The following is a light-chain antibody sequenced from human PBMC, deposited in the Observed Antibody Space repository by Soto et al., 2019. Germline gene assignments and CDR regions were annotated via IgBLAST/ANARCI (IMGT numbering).Light chain of an antibody. Sequence: QSVLTQPRSVSGSPGQSVTISCTGTSSDVGGYNYVSWYQQHPGKAPKLMIYDVSKRPSGVPDRFSGSKSANTASLTISGLQAEYEADYYCCSYAGSYTWEFGGGTKLTVL. CDR1: SSDVGGYNY. J-gene: IGLJ2*01. V-gene: IGLV2-11*01. CDR2: DVS. CDR3: CSYAGSYTWE.